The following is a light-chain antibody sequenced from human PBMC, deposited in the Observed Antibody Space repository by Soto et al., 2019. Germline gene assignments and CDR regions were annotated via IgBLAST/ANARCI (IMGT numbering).Light chain of an antibody. Sequence: EVVLTQSPGTLSLSPGERATLSCRASQSIGSNYLVWYQQRPGQAPRLLIYGASSRATGVPDRFSGSGSGTDFTLTISRLEPDDFAVYYCQQYGTPPKYTFGQGTKLEIK. V-gene: IGKV3-20*01. CDR3: QQYGTPPKYT. J-gene: IGKJ2*01. CDR1: QSIGSNY. CDR2: GAS.